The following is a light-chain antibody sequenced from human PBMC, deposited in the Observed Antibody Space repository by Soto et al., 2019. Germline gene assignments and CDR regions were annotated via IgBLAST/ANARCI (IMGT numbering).Light chain of an antibody. J-gene: IGKJ5*01. CDR2: DAS. CDR1: QDISNY. CDR3: RQSDSPPIT. V-gene: IGKV1-33*01. Sequence: DIQMTQSPSSLSASVGDRVTITCRASQDISNYLNWYQQRPGKAPKLLIYDASNVERGDPSRFSGTRSGAHFPFAITSLQPEDVATDYCRQSDSPPITVGQGTRLEI.